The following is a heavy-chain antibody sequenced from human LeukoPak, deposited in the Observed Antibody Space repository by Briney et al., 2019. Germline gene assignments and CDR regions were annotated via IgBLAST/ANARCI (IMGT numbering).Heavy chain of an antibody. CDR1: GYIFTSYW. J-gene: IGHJ4*02. CDR3: ARLETDCSSTSCPFDY. D-gene: IGHD2-2*01. CDR2: IYPGDSDT. Sequence: AESLKISCKGSGYIFTSYWIGWVRQMPGKGLEWMGIIYPGDSDTRYSPSFQGQVTISAAKSISTAYLQWSSLKASDTAMYYCARLETDCSSTSCPFDYWGQGTLVTVSS. V-gene: IGHV5-51*01.